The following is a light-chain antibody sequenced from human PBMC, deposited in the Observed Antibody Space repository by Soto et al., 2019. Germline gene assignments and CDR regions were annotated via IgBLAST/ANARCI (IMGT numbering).Light chain of an antibody. Sequence: EIVMTQSPATLSVSPGDRATLSCRASQSVSSNLAWYQQKPGQAPRLLIYGASTRATGIPARFSGSGSGTEFTLTIRSLQSEDFAVYYCQQYNNWPPYTFGQGNKLEIK. CDR2: GAS. CDR3: QQYNNWPPYT. V-gene: IGKV3-15*01. CDR1: QSVSSN. J-gene: IGKJ2*01.